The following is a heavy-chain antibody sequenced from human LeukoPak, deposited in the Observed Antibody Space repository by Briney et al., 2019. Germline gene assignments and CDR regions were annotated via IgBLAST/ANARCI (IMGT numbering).Heavy chain of an antibody. Sequence: GASVKVSCKASGYTFTGYYMHWVRQAPGQGLEWMGWINPNSGDTNYAQKFQGRVTMTRDTSISTAYMELSRLRSDDTAVYYCARYDVNSGSSDYWGQGTLVTVSS. V-gene: IGHV1-2*02. CDR2: INPNSGDT. D-gene: IGHD1-26*01. CDR3: ARYDVNSGSSDY. J-gene: IGHJ4*02. CDR1: GYTFTGYY.